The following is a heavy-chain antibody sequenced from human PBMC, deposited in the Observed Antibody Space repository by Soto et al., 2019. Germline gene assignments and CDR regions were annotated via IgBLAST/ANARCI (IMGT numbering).Heavy chain of an antibody. CDR3: SRGPYDSSGYYRDYYYYGMDA. Sequence: ASVKVSCKASGYTFTSYAMHWVRQAPGQRLEWMGWINAGNGNTKYSQKFQGRVTITRDTSASTAYMELSSLRSEDTAVYYCSRGPYDSSGYYRDYYYYGMDAWGQGTTVTVSS. CDR1: GYTFTSYA. D-gene: IGHD3-22*01. J-gene: IGHJ6*02. V-gene: IGHV1-3*01. CDR2: INAGNGNT.